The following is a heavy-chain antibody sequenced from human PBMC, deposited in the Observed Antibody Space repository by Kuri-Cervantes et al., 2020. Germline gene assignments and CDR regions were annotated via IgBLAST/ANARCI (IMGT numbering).Heavy chain of an antibody. J-gene: IGHJ6*02. Sequence: ASVKVSCKASGYTFTSYYMHWVRQAPGQGLEWMGIINPSGGSTSYAQKFQGRVTMTRDTSTSTVYMELSSLRSEDTAVYYCAKDATAMVVFPYYYGMDVWGQGTTVTVSS. V-gene: IGHV1-46*01. CDR2: INPSGGST. D-gene: IGHD5-18*01. CDR3: AKDATAMVVFPYYYGMDV. CDR1: GYTFTSYY.